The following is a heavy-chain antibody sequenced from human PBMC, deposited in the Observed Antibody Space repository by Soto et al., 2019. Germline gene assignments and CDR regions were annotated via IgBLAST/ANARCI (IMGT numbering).Heavy chain of an antibody. J-gene: IGHJ3*02. CDR3: ARRYGYAFDI. V-gene: IGHV4-59*01. D-gene: IGHD4-17*01. Sequence: QVQLQESGPGLVKPSETLSLTCTVSGGSISSYYWSWIRQPPGKGLEWIGYIYYSGSTNYNPSLKCRVTSSVDTSKNQFSLKLSSVTAADTAAYYCARRYGYAFDIWGQGTMVTVSS. CDR1: GGSISSYY. CDR2: IYYSGST.